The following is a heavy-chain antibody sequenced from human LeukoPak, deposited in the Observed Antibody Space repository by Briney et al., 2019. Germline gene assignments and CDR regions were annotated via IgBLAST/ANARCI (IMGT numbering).Heavy chain of an antibody. CDR2: IIPIFGTA. V-gene: IGHV1-69*13. CDR1: GYTFTGYY. Sequence: ASVKVSCKASGYTFTGYYMHWVRQAPGQGLEWMGGIIPIFGTANYAQKFQGRVTITADESTSTAYMELSSLRSEDTAVYYCARNTIGYYDILTGYFDYWGQGTLVTVSS. CDR3: ARNTIGYYDILTGYFDY. J-gene: IGHJ4*02. D-gene: IGHD3-9*01.